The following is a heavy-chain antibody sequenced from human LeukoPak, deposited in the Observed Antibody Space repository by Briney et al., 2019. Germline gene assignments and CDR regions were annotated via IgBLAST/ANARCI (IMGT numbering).Heavy chain of an antibody. CDR1: GGSISSGGYY. J-gene: IGHJ3*02. V-gene: IGHV4-31*03. Sequence: SQTLSLTCTVSGGSISSGGYYWSWIRQHPGKGLEWIGYIYYSGSTYYNPSLKSRVTISVDTSKNQFSLKLGSVTAADTAVYYCAGYREVLLWDDKNPDAFDIWGQGTMVTVSS. CDR2: IYYSGST. D-gene: IGHD3-10*01. CDR3: AGYREVLLWDDKNPDAFDI.